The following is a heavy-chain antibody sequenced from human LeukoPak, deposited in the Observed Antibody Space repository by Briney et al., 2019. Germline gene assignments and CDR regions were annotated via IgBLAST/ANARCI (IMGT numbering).Heavy chain of an antibody. CDR3: ARDFTFRFTIPAAPYFDY. V-gene: IGHV3-7*01. J-gene: IGHJ4*02. CDR1: GFTFSSYW. CDR2: IKQDGSEK. D-gene: IGHD2-2*01. Sequence: GGSLRLSCAASGFTFSSYWMSWVRQAPGKGLEWVANIKQDGSEKYYVGSVKGRFTISRDNAKNSLYLQMNSLRAEDTAVYYCARDFTFRFTIPAAPYFDYWGQGTLVTVSS.